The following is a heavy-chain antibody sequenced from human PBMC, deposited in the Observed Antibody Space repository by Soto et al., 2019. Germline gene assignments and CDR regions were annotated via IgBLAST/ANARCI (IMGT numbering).Heavy chain of an antibody. CDR2: ISHSGTT. Sequence: QLQLQESGSGLVKPSQTLSLTCVVSGGSITSGGYSWSWIRQPPGKGLEWIGYISHSGTTSYNPSLKSRVTMSFDRSKNQFSLRLSSVTAADTAVYYCARENVDTLMGIDYWGQGTLVTFSS. CDR1: GGSITSGGYS. J-gene: IGHJ4*02. CDR3: ARENVDTLMGIDY. D-gene: IGHD5-18*01. V-gene: IGHV4-30-2*01.